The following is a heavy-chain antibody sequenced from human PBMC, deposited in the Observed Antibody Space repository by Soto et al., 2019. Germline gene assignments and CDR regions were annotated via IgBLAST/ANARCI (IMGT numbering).Heavy chain of an antibody. CDR3: AHRPSMFGVVGTDDY. CDR1: GFTFTSSA. J-gene: IGHJ4*02. Sequence: QMQLVQSGPEVKKPGTSVKVSCKASGFTFTSSAVQWVRQARGQRLEWIGWIVVGSGNTNYAQKFQERVTITRDMSTSTAYMELSSLRSEDTAVYYCAHRPSMFGVVGTDDYWGQGTLVTVSS. D-gene: IGHD3-3*01. CDR2: IVVGSGNT. V-gene: IGHV1-58*01.